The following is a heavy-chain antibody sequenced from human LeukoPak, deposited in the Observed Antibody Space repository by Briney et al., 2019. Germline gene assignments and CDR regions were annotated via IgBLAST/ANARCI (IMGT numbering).Heavy chain of an antibody. V-gene: IGHV3-30*18. Sequence: GGSLRLSCAASAFTFSNYGMHWVRQAPGKGLEWVAVISYDGSDKYYADSVKGRFTISRDNSKNTVYLQMNSLRAEDTAVYYCAKDKRSGDYYFDYWGQGTLVTVSS. J-gene: IGHJ4*02. D-gene: IGHD2-21*02. CDR1: AFTFSNYG. CDR3: AKDKRSGDYYFDY. CDR2: ISYDGSDK.